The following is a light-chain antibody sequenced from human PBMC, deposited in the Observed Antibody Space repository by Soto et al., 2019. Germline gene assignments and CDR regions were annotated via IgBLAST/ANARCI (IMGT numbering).Light chain of an antibody. CDR3: SSYAGSSNYV. CDR1: SGDVGGYNY. V-gene: IGLV2-8*01. CDR2: EVS. Sequence: SALTQPPSASGSTGQSVTFSCTGTSGDVGGYNYVSWYQQHPGKAPKLMIFEVSERPSGVPDRFSASKSGNTASLTVSGLQAEDEADYYCSSYAGSSNYVFGTGTKVTVL. J-gene: IGLJ1*01.